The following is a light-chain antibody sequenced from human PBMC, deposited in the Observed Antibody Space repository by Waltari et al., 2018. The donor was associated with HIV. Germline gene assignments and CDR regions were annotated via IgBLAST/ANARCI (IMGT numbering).Light chain of an antibody. CDR2: GAS. J-gene: IGKJ1*01. CDR1: QNVGNN. Sequence: EVVVTQAPAALSVFPGRRGTVSCTTSQNVGNNVAWYRKKAGQSPRLLIYGASTRATGVPGRFGGSGSGTEFNLTIDSLQAVDSAVYYCQHYDNLSRTCGPGTTVEIK. V-gene: IGKV3-15*01. CDR3: QHYDNLSRT.